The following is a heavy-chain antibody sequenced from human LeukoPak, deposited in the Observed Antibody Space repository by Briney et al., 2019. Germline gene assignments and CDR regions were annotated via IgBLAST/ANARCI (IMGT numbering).Heavy chain of an antibody. D-gene: IGHD6-19*01. CDR2: ISSSSSYI. CDR3: ARDKEWLVRFDY. J-gene: IGHJ4*02. V-gene: IGHV3-21*01. CDR1: GFTFSSYS. Sequence: GGPLRLSCAASGFTFSSYSMNWVRQAPGKGLEWVSSISSSSSYIYYADSVKGRFTISRDNAKNSLYLQMNSLRAEDTAVYYCARDKEWLVRFDYWGQGTLVTVSS.